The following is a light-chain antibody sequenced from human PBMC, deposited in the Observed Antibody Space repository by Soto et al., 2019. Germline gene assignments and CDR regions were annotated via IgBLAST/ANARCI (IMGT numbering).Light chain of an antibody. CDR1: QTVRNN. CDR2: FAS. Sequence: EIVMTQSPATLSVSPGEKATLSCRASQTVRNNLAWYQQKPGQAPRLLIYFASTRATGIPARFSGSGSGTEFTRSISRLQSEDFAVYYVQQYNQWPLTFGGGTKAETK. J-gene: IGKJ4*01. V-gene: IGKV3-15*01. CDR3: QQYNQWPLT.